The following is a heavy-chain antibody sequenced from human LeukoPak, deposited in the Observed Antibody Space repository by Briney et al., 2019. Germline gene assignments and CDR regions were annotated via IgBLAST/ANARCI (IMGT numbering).Heavy chain of an antibody. Sequence: SETLSLTCAVSGYSISSGYYWGWIRQPPGKGLEWIGRIYHSGSTYYNPSLKSRVTISVDTSKNQFSLKLSSVTAADTAVYYCARLRENGDYGIDYWGQGTLVTVSS. J-gene: IGHJ4*02. D-gene: IGHD4-17*01. CDR3: ARLRENGDYGIDY. V-gene: IGHV4-38-2*01. CDR1: GYSISSGYY. CDR2: IYHSGST.